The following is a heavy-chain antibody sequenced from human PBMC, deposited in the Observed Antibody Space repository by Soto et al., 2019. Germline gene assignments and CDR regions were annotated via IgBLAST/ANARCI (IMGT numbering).Heavy chain of an antibody. J-gene: IGHJ4*02. CDR2: ISSSSSYI. CDR1: GFTFSSYS. CDR3: ARDHGRLRFLEWLSH. Sequence: PGGSLRLSCAASGFTFSSYSMNWVRQAPGKGLEWVSSISSSSSYIYYADSVKGRFTISRDNAKNSLYLQMNSLRAEDTAVYYCARDHGRLRFLEWLSHWGQGTLVTVSS. V-gene: IGHV3-21*01. D-gene: IGHD3-3*01.